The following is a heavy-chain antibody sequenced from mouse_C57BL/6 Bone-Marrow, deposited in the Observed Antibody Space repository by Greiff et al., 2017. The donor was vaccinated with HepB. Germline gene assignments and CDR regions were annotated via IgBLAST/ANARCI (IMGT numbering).Heavy chain of an antibody. CDR2: IDPENGDT. V-gene: IGHV14-4*01. Sequence: EVQRVESGAELVRPGASVKLSCTASGFNIKDHYMHWVKQRPEQGLEWIGWIDPENGDTEYASKFQGKATITADTSSNTAYLQLSSLTSEDTAVYYCTVFYYGSMWFAYWGQGTLVTVSA. CDR1: GFNIKDHY. D-gene: IGHD1-1*01. CDR3: TVFYYGSMWFAY. J-gene: IGHJ3*01.